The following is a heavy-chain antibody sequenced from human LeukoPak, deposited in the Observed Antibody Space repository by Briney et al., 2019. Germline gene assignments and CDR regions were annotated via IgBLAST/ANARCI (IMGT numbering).Heavy chain of an antibody. D-gene: IGHD4-11*01. Sequence: ASVKVSCKASGYTFTGYYMHWVRQAPGQGFEWMGWINPNSGGTNYAQKFQGRVTMTRDTSISTAYMELSRLRSDDTAVYYCATPLPTVTASMDYYGMDVWGQGTTVTVS. CDR1: GYTFTGYY. CDR2: INPNSGGT. J-gene: IGHJ6*02. V-gene: IGHV1-2*02. CDR3: ATPLPTVTASMDYYGMDV.